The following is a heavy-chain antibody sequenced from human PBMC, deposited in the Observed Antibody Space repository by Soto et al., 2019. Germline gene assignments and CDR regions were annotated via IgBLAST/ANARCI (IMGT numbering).Heavy chain of an antibody. D-gene: IGHD6-13*01. Sequence: WGSLRLSCAASGFTFDDYTMHWVRQAPGKGLDWVSLISWDGGSTYYADSVKGRFTISRDNSKNSLYLQMNSLRTEDTALYYCAKASSSWPRYFDYWGQGTLVTVSS. V-gene: IGHV3-43*01. CDR1: GFTFDDYT. CDR3: AKASSSWPRYFDY. CDR2: ISWDGGST. J-gene: IGHJ4*02.